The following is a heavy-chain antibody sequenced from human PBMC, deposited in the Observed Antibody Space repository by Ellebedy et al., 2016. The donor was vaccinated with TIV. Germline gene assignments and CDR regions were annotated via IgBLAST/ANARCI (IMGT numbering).Heavy chain of an antibody. J-gene: IGHJ4*02. CDR1: GGSISSSSYY. CDR3: ARGRGGGVYFDY. D-gene: IGHD3-16*01. CDR2: IYYSGST. Sequence: SETLSLTCTVSGGSISSSSYYWGWIRQPPGKGLEWIGSIYYSGSTYYNPSLKSRVTISVDTSKNQFSLKLSSVTAADTAVYYCARGRGGGVYFDYWGQGTLVTVSS. V-gene: IGHV4-39*01.